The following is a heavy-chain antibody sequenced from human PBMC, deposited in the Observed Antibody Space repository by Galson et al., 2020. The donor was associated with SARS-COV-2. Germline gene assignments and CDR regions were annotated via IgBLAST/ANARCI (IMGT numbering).Heavy chain of an antibody. CDR3: ARNGLTGYLSYFGY. J-gene: IGHJ4*02. D-gene: IGHD3-9*01. Sequence: SETLSLTCPVSGGSISRGNYYWSWLRQPAGTGLEWIGRIYTSGSVNYNPSLKSRVTISVDTSKNQFSLKLSSVTAADTAVYYCARNGLTGYLSYFGYWGQGTLVTVSS. V-gene: IGHV4-61*02. CDR2: IYTSGSV. CDR1: GGSISRGNYY.